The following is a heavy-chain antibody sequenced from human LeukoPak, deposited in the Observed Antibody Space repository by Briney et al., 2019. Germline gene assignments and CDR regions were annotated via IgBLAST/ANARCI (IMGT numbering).Heavy chain of an antibody. V-gene: IGHV4-38-2*02. CDR3: ARINGWSGAQYYFDS. Sequence: SETLSLTCTVSRYSISSGYYWGWIRPPPGKGLEWIGNIYHSGSTYYNPSLKSRVTISIDTSKKNFSLNLSSVTAADTAVYYCARINGWSGAQYYFDSWGQGTLVTVSS. J-gene: IGHJ4*02. CDR2: IYHSGST. CDR1: RYSISSGYY. D-gene: IGHD6-19*01.